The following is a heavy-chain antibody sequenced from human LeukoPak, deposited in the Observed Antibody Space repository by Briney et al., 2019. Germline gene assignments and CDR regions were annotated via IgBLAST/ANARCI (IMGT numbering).Heavy chain of an antibody. CDR3: AKVDTAMGLDY. V-gene: IGHV3-53*01. CDR2: IYSGGST. Sequence: PGASLRLSCAATGFTFSDHNMGWMRQAPGKGLEWVSVIYSGGSTYYADSVKGRFTISRDNSKNTLYLQMNSLRAEDTAVYYCAKVDTAMGLDYWGQGTLVTVSS. CDR1: GFTFSDHN. J-gene: IGHJ4*02. D-gene: IGHD5-18*01.